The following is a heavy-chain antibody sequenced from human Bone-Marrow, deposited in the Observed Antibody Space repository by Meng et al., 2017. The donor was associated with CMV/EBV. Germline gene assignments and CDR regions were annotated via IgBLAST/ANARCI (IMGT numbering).Heavy chain of an antibody. D-gene: IGHD2-21*02. CDR2: MNPNSGNT. J-gene: IGHJ4*02. CDR3: ARRKVTPDF. V-gene: IGHV1-3*01. Sequence: ASVKVSCKASGYTFTSYAMHWVRQAPGQRLEWMGWMNPNSGNTGYAQKFQGRVTMTTDTSTTTAYMELRSLTSDDTAVYYCARRKVTPDFWGQGTRVTGSS. CDR1: GYTFTSYA.